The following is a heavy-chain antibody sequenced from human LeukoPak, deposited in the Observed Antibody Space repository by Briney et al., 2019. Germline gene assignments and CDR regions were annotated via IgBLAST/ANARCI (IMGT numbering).Heavy chain of an antibody. Sequence: ASVTVSCTASGYTFTSYDINWVRQATGQGLEWMGWMNPNSGNTGYAQKFQGRVTITRNTSISTAYMELSSLRSEDTAVYYCARATGYDHDYWGQGTLVTVSS. V-gene: IGHV1-8*03. D-gene: IGHD5-12*01. CDR2: MNPNSGNT. CDR3: ARATGYDHDY. CDR1: GYTFTSYD. J-gene: IGHJ4*02.